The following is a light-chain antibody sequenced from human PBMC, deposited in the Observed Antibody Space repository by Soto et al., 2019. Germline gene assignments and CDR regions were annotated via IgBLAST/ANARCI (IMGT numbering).Light chain of an antibody. CDR3: QQYGSSPT. V-gene: IGKV3-20*01. CDR2: DVS. CDR1: QSVSSSY. Sequence: EIVLTQSPGTLSLSPGERATLSCRSSQSVSSSYLAWYQQKPGQAPRLLIYDVSSRATGIPDRFSGSGSGTDFTLTICRLEPEDFAVYYCQQYGSSPTCGQGTKVEIK. J-gene: IGKJ1*01.